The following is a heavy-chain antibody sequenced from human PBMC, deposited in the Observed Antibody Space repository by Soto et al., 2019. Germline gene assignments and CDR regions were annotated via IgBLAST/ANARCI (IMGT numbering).Heavy chain of an antibody. CDR2: ISAYNGNT. D-gene: IGHD3-10*01. CDR3: ASTPIRGVIRHNWFDP. J-gene: IGHJ5*02. Sequence: VASVKVSCKASGYTFTSYGISWVRQAPGQGLEWMGWISAYNGNTNYAQKLQGRVTMTTDTSTSTAYMELRSLRSDDTAVYYCASTPIRGVIRHNWFDPWGQGTLVTVSS. CDR1: GYTFTSYG. V-gene: IGHV1-18*01.